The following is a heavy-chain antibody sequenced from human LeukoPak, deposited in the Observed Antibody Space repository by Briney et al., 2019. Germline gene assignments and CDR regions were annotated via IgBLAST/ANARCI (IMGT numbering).Heavy chain of an antibody. Sequence: SVKVSCKASGDTFDRFPITWVRLAPGQGLEWMGRIIPVFDMTNYAPKFQGRITITADSSTTTAYMELSSLKSEDTAVYYCTKGPHDYGDFVYLWGQGTLVTVSS. CDR1: GDTFDRFP. D-gene: IGHD4-17*01. V-gene: IGHV1-69*04. J-gene: IGHJ4*02. CDR2: IIPVFDMT. CDR3: TKGPHDYGDFVYL.